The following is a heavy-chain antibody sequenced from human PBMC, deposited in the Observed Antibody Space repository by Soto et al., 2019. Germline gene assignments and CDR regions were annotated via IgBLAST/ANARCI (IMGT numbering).Heavy chain of an antibody. CDR3: VRGYCSSTSCSDYGMDV. V-gene: IGHV3-33*01. Sequence: PGGSLRLSCAASGFTFSSYGMHWVRQAPGKGLEWVAVIWYDGSNKYYADSVKGRFTISRDNSKNTLYLQMNSLRAEDTAVYYCVRGYCSSTSCSDYGMDVWGQGTTVTVSS. D-gene: IGHD2-2*01. CDR2: IWYDGSNK. CDR1: GFTFSSYG. J-gene: IGHJ6*02.